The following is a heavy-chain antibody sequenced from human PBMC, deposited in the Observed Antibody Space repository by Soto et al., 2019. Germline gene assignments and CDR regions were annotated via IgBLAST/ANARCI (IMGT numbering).Heavy chain of an antibody. Sequence: GGSVRLSCAASGFTFSSYSMDWVRQAPGRGLEWVSYIKSSSSTIYYADSVEGRFTISRDNARNILYLQMNSLRDEDTAVYYCAREYGIYFDCWGPGTLVTVSS. J-gene: IGHJ4*02. V-gene: IGHV3-48*02. CDR2: IKSSSSTI. D-gene: IGHD2-8*01. CDR1: GFTFSSYS. CDR3: AREYGIYFDC.